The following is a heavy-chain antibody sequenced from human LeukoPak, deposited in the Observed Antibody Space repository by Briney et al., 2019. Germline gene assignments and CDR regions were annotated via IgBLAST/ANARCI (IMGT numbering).Heavy chain of an antibody. J-gene: IGHJ4*02. CDR1: GFTFSNYA. CDR2: SSGSDGST. V-gene: IGHV3-23*01. Sequence: GGSLRLSCTASGFTFSNYAMSRVRQAPGKGLEWASTSSGSDGSTYYADSVKGRFTISRDNSKNTLYLQMNSLRVEDTAIYYCAKGRGYCTGGSCYSDYWGQGTLVTVSS. CDR3: AKGRGYCTGGSCYSDY. D-gene: IGHD2-15*01.